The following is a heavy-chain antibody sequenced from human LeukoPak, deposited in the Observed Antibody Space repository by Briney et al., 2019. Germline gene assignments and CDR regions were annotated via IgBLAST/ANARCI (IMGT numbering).Heavy chain of an antibody. CDR2: ISSSSSTI. Sequence: GGSLRLSCEASGFTFNTYWIHWVRQAPGKGLEWVSYISSSSSTIYYADSVKGRFTISRDNAKNSLYLQMNSLRDEDTAVYYCARDRRYYYGMDVWGQGTTVTVSS. D-gene: IGHD6-6*01. V-gene: IGHV3-48*02. CDR3: ARDRRYYYGMDV. J-gene: IGHJ6*02. CDR1: GFTFNTYW.